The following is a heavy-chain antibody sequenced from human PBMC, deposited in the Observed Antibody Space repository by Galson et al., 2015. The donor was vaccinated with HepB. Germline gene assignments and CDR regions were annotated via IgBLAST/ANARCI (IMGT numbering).Heavy chain of an antibody. J-gene: IGHJ4*02. CDR2: TYYRSKWSS. Sequence: CAISGDSVSSNSGSWNWIRQSPSRGLEWLGRTYYRSKWSSDYAVSLKSRITINPDTSKNQFSLQLNSVTPEDTAVYYCADGRSGYISHWGQGTLVTVSS. V-gene: IGHV6-1*01. CDR3: ADGRSGYISH. CDR1: GDSVSSNSGS. D-gene: IGHD5-12*01.